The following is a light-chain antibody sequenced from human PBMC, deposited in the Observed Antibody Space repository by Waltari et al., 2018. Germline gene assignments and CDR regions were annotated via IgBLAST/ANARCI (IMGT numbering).Light chain of an antibody. CDR3: QTWGTGLQVI. Sequence: QLVLPQSPSASASLGAPVTLTSPLSRGHSRTAIARHQPQPGKGPRCLMKLNSAGSYNRGDEIPGRFSGSSSGAEHYLTISGLQSEDEADYYCQTWGTGLQVIFGGGTKLTVL. CDR1: RGHSRTA. V-gene: IGLV4-69*01. J-gene: IGLJ2*01. CDR2: LNSAGSY.